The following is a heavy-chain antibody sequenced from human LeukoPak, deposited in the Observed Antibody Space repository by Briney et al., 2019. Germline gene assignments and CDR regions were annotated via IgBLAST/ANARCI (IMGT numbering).Heavy chain of an antibody. CDR1: GGSFSGYY. D-gene: IGHD3-3*01. J-gene: IGHJ5*02. CDR3: ARGRTYYDLWSGYYISLNWFDP. V-gene: IGHV4-34*01. Sequence: SETLSLTCAVYGGSFSGYYWSWIRQPPGKGLEWIGEINHSGSTNYNPSLKSRVTISVDTSKNQFSLKLSSVTAADTAVYYCARGRTYYDLWSGYYISLNWFDPWGQGTLVTVSS. CDR2: INHSGST.